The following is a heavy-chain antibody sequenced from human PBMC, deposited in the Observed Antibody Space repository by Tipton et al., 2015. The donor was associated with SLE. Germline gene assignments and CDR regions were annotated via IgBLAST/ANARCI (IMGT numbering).Heavy chain of an antibody. V-gene: IGHV4-59*08. CDR2: IYYSGST. J-gene: IGHJ4*02. D-gene: IGHD6-13*01. Sequence: TLSLTCTVSGGSISSYYWSWIRQPPGKGLEWIGNIYYSGSTNYNPSLKSRVTISVDTSKNQFSLKLSSVTAADTAVYYCARHMGSSSWLAYWGQGTLVTVSS. CDR1: GGSISSYY. CDR3: ARHMGSSSWLAY.